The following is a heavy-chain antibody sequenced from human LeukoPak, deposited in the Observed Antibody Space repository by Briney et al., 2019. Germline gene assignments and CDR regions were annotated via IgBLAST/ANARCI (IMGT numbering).Heavy chain of an antibody. V-gene: IGHV4-4*07. CDR2: IYTSGST. CDR1: GGSISSYY. J-gene: IGHJ6*02. Sequence: PSETLSLTCTVSGGSISSYYWSWIRQPAGKGLEWIGRIYTSGSTNYNPSLKSRVTMSVDTSKNQFSLKLSSVTAADTAVYYCARGGCSSTSCYYYSNHPYYYYGMDVWGQGTTVTVSS. CDR3: ARGGCSSTSCYYYSNHPYYYYGMDV. D-gene: IGHD2-2*01.